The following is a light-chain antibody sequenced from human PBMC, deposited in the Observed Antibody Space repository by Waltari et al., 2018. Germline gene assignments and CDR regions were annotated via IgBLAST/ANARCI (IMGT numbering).Light chain of an antibody. J-gene: IGKJ2*01. CDR1: QSLLQSNGNHY. V-gene: IGKV2-28*01. CDR2: LGS. CDR3: MQTLQTSYT. Sequence: DIVLTQSPLSLPVAPGEPASISCRSSQSLLQSNGNHYLDWYLQKPGQSPRLLIFLGSKRASEVPDRFSGSGSGTDFTLKISRVEAEDVGVYYCMQTLQTSYTFGQGTKLEIQ.